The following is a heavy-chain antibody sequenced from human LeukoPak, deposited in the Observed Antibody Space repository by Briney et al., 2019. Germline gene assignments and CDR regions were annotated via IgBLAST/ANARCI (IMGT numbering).Heavy chain of an antibody. Sequence: GGSLRLSCAASGFTFSSYAMSWVRQAPGKGLEWVSAISGSDGSTYYADSVKGRFTISRDNSKNTLYLQMNSLRAEDTAVYYCAKDPSFWSGYPYYFDYWGQGTLVTVSS. J-gene: IGHJ4*02. CDR1: GFTFSSYA. V-gene: IGHV3-23*01. CDR3: AKDPSFWSGYPYYFDY. CDR2: ISGSDGST. D-gene: IGHD3-3*01.